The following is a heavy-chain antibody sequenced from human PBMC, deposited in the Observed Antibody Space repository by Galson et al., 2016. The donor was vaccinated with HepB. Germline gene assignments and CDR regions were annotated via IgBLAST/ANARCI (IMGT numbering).Heavy chain of an antibody. Sequence: SLRLSCAASGFTFSSDYMGWVRQAPGKGLDWVSVVYTDDRTYYTDSVQGRFTISRDNSKRTLSLQMTSLRAEHTAIYYCAKDPDSDSQKEVHNDWWGQGTLVTVSS. CDR2: VYTDDRT. J-gene: IGHJ4*01. V-gene: IGHV3-66*01. CDR3: AKDPDSDSQKEVHNDW. CDR1: GFTFSSDY. D-gene: IGHD4-11*01.